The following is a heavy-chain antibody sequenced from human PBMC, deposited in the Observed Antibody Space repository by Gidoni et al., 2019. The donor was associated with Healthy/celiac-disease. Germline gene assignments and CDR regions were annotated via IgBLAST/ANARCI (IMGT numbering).Heavy chain of an antibody. J-gene: IGHJ6*02. CDR1: GGSISSSY. V-gene: IGHV4-59*01. Sequence: QVQLQESGPGLVKPSETLSLTCTVSGGSISSSYWSWIRQPPGKGLEWIGYIYYSGSTNYNPSLKSRVTISVDTSKNQFSLKLSSVTAADTAVYYCARVEYGDYGMDVWGQGTTVTVSS. D-gene: IGHD4-17*01. CDR3: ARVEYGDYGMDV. CDR2: IYYSGST.